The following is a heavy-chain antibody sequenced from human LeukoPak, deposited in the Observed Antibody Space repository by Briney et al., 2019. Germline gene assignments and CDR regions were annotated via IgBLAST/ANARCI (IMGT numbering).Heavy chain of an antibody. CDR3: ARDPLQSMPL. D-gene: IGHD4-11*01. CDR1: GFTFSSYS. J-gene: IGHJ4*02. V-gene: IGHV3-21*01. CDR2: ISSSSSYI. Sequence: GGSLRLSCAASGFTFSSYSMNWVRQAPGKWLEWVSSISSSSSYIYYADSVKGRFTISRDNAKNSLYLQMNSRRAEDTAVYYCARDPLQSMPLWGQGTLVTVSS.